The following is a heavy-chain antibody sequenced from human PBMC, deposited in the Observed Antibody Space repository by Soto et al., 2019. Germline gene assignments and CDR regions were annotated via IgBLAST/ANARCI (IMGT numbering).Heavy chain of an antibody. J-gene: IGHJ5*02. V-gene: IGHV4-59*01. CDR3: ATVRRARHRTFYFDP. D-gene: IGHD2-8*01. CDR2: ISSSWST. Sequence: QVQLQESGPGLVKPSETLSLTCTASSGSISSNYWSWIRQPPGKGLEWIGYISSSWSTSYNASLQRRVSISVDTSRSQISLRLPPVTAADTAVYYCATVRRARHRTFYFDPWGRGTLVTVSS. CDR1: SGSISSNY.